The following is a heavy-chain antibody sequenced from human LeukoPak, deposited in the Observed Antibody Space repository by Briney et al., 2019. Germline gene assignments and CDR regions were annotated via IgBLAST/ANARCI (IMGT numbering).Heavy chain of an antibody. CDR1: GFTFSSYS. D-gene: IGHD2-15*01. V-gene: IGHV3-21*01. CDR2: ISSSSSYI. Sequence: PGGSLRLSCAASGFTFSSYSMNWVRQAPGKGLEWVSSISSSSSYIYYADSVKGRFTISRDNAKNSLYLQMNSLRAEDTAVYYCARAGYCSGGSCSDYFDYWGQGTLVTVSS. CDR3: ARAGYCSGGSCSDYFDY. J-gene: IGHJ4*02.